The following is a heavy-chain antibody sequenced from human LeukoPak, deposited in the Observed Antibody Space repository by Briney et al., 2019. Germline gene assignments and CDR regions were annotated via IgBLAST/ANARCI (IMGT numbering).Heavy chain of an antibody. CDR2: IYYSGST. CDR1: GASISSDY. CDR3: ARGSYRYFDWLSKRPPYYWFDP. J-gene: IGHJ5*02. D-gene: IGHD3-9*01. V-gene: IGHV4-59*01. Sequence: NASETLSLTCTVSGASISSDYWSWIRQPPGKGLEWHGYIYYSGSTNYNPSLKSRVTISVDTSKNQFSLKLSSVTAADTAVYYCARGSYRYFDWLSKRPPYYWFDPWGQGTLVTVSS.